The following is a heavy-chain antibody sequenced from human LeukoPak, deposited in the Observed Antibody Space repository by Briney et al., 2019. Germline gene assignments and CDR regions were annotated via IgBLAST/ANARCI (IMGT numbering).Heavy chain of an antibody. CDR3: ARDPVNYCYDSSGHTRLDY. CDR1: GYTFTSYG. Sequence: GASVKVSCKASGYTFTSYGISWVRQAPGQGLEWMGWISAYNGNTNYAQKLQGRVTMTTDTSTSTAYMELRSLRSDDTAVYYCARDPVNYCYDSSGHTRLDYWGQGTLVTVSS. D-gene: IGHD3-22*01. J-gene: IGHJ4*02. V-gene: IGHV1-18*01. CDR2: ISAYNGNT.